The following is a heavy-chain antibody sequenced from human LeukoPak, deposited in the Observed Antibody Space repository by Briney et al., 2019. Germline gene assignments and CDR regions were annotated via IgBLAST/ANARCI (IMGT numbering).Heavy chain of an antibody. V-gene: IGHV3-30*04. CDR2: ISYDGSNK. CDR3: ASLAYSSSNDC. D-gene: IGHD6-6*01. Sequence: RGSLRLSCAASGFTFSSYAMHWVRQAPGKGLEWVAVISYDGSNKYYADSVKGRFTISRDNSKNTLYLQMNSLRAEDTAVYYCASLAYSSSNDCWGQGTLVTVSS. CDR1: GFTFSSYA. J-gene: IGHJ4*02.